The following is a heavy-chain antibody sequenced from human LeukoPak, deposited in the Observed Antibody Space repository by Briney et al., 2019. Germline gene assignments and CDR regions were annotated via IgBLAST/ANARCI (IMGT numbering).Heavy chain of an antibody. J-gene: IGHJ4*02. CDR3: ARDYYSAYDH. CDR2: IKSDGSST. Sequence: GGSLRLSCAASGFSFSSYWMHWVRQAPGKGLVWVSHIKSDGSSTTYADSVKGRFTISRDNAKNTLYLQVNSLRAEDTAVYYCARDYYSAYDHWGQGTLVTVSS. V-gene: IGHV3-74*01. D-gene: IGHD5-12*01. CDR1: GFSFSSYW.